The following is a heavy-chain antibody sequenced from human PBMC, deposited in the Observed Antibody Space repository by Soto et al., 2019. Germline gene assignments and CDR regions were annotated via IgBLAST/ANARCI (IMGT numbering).Heavy chain of an antibody. J-gene: IGHJ4*02. CDR1: GYTFTSYY. Sequence: XSVKVSCKASGYTFTSYYMHWVRQAPGQGLEWMGIINPSGGSTSYAQKFQGRVTMTRDTSTSTVYMELSSLRSEDTAVYYCAGGGRITIFGVVIIPAYYFDYWGQGTLVTVSS. CDR3: AGGGRITIFGVVIIPAYYFDY. CDR2: INPSGGST. V-gene: IGHV1-46*01. D-gene: IGHD3-3*01.